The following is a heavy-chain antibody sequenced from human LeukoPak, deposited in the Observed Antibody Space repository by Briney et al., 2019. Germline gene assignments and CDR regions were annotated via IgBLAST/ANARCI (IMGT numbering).Heavy chain of an antibody. D-gene: IGHD3-9*01. CDR1: GFTFSSNG. CDR2: IWYDGSNK. V-gene: IGHV3-33*01. Sequence: GGSLRLSCAASGFTFSSNGMHWVRQAPGKGLEWVALIWYDGSNKYYADSVKGRFTISRDNSENTLYMQMNSLRAEDTAVYYCARGHYYTDMLTNYWVRYFDYWGQGTLVTVSS. CDR3: ARGHYYTDMLTNYWVRYFDY. J-gene: IGHJ4*02.